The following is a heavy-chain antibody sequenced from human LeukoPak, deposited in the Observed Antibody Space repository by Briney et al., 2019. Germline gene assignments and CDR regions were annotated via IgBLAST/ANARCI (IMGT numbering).Heavy chain of an antibody. D-gene: IGHD3-10*01. V-gene: IGHV3-23*03. J-gene: IGHJ4*02. Sequence: GGSLRLSCAASGFTFSSYAMSWVRQAPGKGLEWVSIIYSDGTSYYADFVKGRFTISRDNSRNTLYLQMNSLRPEDTAVYYCATPRGIWGVSLDHWGQGTLVTVSS. CDR3: ATPRGIWGVSLDH. CDR2: IYSDGTS. CDR1: GFTFSSYA.